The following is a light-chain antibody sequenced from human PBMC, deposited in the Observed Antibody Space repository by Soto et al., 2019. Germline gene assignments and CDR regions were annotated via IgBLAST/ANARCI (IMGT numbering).Light chain of an antibody. J-gene: IGKJ4*01. CDR1: QSVSSY. Sequence: EIVLTQSPATLSLSPGERATLSCRASQSVSSYLAWYEQKPGQAPRLLIYDATNWATGIPAGFSGSGSGTDFTLTIRSLEPEYFAVYYCQQRSNCPFLTVEGVTKVEIK. V-gene: IGKV3-11*01. CDR2: DAT. CDR3: QQRSNCPFLT.